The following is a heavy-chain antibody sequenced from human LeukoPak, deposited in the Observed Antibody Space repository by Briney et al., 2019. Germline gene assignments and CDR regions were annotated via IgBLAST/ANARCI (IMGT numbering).Heavy chain of an antibody. CDR2: ISADNGNT. D-gene: IGHD2-2*01. CDR1: GYSFTNYG. Sequence: ASVKVSCKASGYSFTNYGISWVRQAPGQGLEWVAWISADNGNTNYAQKVQGRVTMTTDTSTSTVYMELRSLRYDDTAVYYCARDCTSTTCYVRAFDHWGQGILVTVSS. J-gene: IGHJ4*02. V-gene: IGHV1-18*01. CDR3: ARDCTSTTCYVRAFDH.